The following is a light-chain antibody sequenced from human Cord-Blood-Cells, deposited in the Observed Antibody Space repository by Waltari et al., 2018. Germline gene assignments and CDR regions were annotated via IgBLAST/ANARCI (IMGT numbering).Light chain of an antibody. CDR3: QQRSNWPT. CDR1: QSVSSY. J-gene: IGKJ4*01. V-gene: IGKV3-11*01. Sequence: PGERATLSCRASQSVSSYLAWYQQKPGQAPRLLIYAASNRATGIPARFSGSGSGTDFTLTISSLEPEDFAVYYCQQRSNWPTFGGGTKVEIK. CDR2: AAS.